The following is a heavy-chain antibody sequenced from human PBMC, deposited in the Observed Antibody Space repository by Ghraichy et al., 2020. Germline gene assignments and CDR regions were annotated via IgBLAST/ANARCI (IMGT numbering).Heavy chain of an antibody. CDR3: ARAYSYGPHPPRFDY. CDR1: GGSISSYY. D-gene: IGHD5-18*01. Sequence: SETLSLTCTVSGGSISSYYWSWIRQPPGKGLEWIGYIYYSGSTNYNPSLKSRVTISVDTSKNQFSLKLSSVTAADTAVYYCARAYSYGPHPPRFDYWGQGTLVTVSS. CDR2: IYYSGST. J-gene: IGHJ4*02. V-gene: IGHV4-59*01.